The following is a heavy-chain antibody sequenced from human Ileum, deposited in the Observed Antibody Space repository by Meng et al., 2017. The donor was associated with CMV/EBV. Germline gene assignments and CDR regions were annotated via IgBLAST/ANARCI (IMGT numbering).Heavy chain of an antibody. Sequence: GESLKISCEASEFIFSDYWMGWVRQAPGKGLEWVANIKKDGSDKYYVDSVKGRFTISRDNAKNTLYLQMDSLRADDTAVYFCARAGSYRFDYWGQGTLVTVSS. CDR3: ARAGSYRFDY. CDR1: EFIFSDYW. J-gene: IGHJ4*02. V-gene: IGHV3-7*01. CDR2: IKKDGSDK. D-gene: IGHD1-26*01.